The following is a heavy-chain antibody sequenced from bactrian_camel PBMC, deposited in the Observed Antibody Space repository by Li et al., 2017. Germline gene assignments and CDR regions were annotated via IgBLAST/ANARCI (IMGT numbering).Heavy chain of an antibody. CDR1: GDTYRTNC. D-gene: IGHD3*01. J-gene: IGHJ6*01. CDR3: SQAYDYCLGSLRGGDGFGY. V-gene: IGHV3S53*01. CDR2: IGNEGYT. Sequence: HVQLVESGGKSVQAGGSLRLSCAASGDTYRTNCMGWFRQAPGKEREFVSSIGNEGYTNYADSVKGRFTISQDNVKNTLYLQMNSLKPEDTAMYYCSQAYDYCLGSLRGGDGFGYWGQGTQVTVS.